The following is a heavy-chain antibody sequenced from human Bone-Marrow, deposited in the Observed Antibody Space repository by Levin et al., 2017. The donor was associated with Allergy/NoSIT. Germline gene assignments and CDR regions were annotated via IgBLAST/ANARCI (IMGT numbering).Heavy chain of an antibody. D-gene: IGHD7-27*01. CDR1: GFILRTSD. J-gene: IGHJ4*02. CDR3: VTDESGDEDFDY. V-gene: IGHV3-48*01. Sequence: ETLSLTCAASGFILRTSDMNWVRQAPGKGLEWISFITKPSRTISYADSVKGRFTVSRDNAKNLRYLDMNSLRAEDTAVYYCVTDESGDEDFDYWGQGTLVTVSS. CDR2: ITKPSRTI.